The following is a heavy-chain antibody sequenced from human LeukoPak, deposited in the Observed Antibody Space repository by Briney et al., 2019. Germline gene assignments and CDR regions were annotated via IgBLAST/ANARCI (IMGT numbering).Heavy chain of an antibody. CDR2: MNPNSGNT. Sequence: ASLKVSCKASGYTFTSYYMHWVRQATGQGLEWMGWMNPNSGNTGYAQKFQGRVTTTRNTSISTAYMELSSLRSEDTAVYYCARGALAAAGTDNWFDPWGQGTLVTVSS. D-gene: IGHD6-13*01. V-gene: IGHV1-8*02. CDR3: ARGALAAAGTDNWFDP. J-gene: IGHJ5*02. CDR1: GYTFTSYY.